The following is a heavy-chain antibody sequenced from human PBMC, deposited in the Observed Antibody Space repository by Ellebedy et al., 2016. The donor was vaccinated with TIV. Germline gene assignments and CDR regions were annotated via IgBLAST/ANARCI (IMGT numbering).Heavy chain of an antibody. V-gene: IGHV4-34*01. D-gene: IGHD1-1*01. CDR2: INHSGST. J-gene: IGHJ4*02. Sequence: SETLSLXXAVYGGSFSGYYWSWIRQPPGKGLEWIGEINHSGSTNYNPSLKSRVTISVDTSKNQFSLKLSSVTAADTAVYYCARGRYKLGFDYWGQGTLVTVSS. CDR3: ARGRYKLGFDY. CDR1: GGSFSGYY.